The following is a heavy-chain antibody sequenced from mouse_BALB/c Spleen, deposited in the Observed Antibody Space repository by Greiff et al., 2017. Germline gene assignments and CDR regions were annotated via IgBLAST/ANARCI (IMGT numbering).Heavy chain of an antibody. CDR2: IDPANGNT. CDR1: GFNIKDTY. CDR3: AIYYGNSYAMDY. Sequence: VQLQQSGAELVKPGASVKLSCTASGFNIKDTYMHWVKQRPEQGLEWIGRIDPANGNTKYDPKFQGKATITADTSSNTAYLQLSSLTSEDTAVYYCAIYYGNSYAMDYWGQGTSVTVSS. J-gene: IGHJ4*01. V-gene: IGHV14-3*02. D-gene: IGHD2-1*01.